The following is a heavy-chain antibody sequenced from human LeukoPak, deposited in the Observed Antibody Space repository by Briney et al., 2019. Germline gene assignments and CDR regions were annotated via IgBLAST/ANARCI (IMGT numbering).Heavy chain of an antibody. CDR2: IGSSGSTI. D-gene: IGHD2-2*01. Sequence: GGSLRLSCAASGFTFSSYEMNWVRQAPGKGLEWVSYIGSSGSTIYYADSVKGRFTISRDNAKNSLYLQMNSLRAEDTAVYYCARLIVPAAMLDWFDPWGQGTLVTVSS. CDR3: ARLIVPAAMLDWFDP. V-gene: IGHV3-48*03. J-gene: IGHJ5*02. CDR1: GFTFSSYE.